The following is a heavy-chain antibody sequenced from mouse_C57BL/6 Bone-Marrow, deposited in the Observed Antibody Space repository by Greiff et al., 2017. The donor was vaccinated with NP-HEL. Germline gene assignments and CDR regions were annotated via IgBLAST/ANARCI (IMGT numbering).Heavy chain of an antibody. Sequence: LVRPGTSVKVSCKASGYAFTNYLIEWVKQRPGQGLEWIGVINPGSGGTNYNEKFKGKATLTADKSSSTAYMQLSSLTSEDSAVYFCARGGIYYDYAWFAYWGQGTLVTVSA. CDR3: ARGGIYYDYAWFAY. J-gene: IGHJ3*01. CDR1: GYAFTNYL. D-gene: IGHD2-4*01. CDR2: INPGSGGT. V-gene: IGHV1-54*01.